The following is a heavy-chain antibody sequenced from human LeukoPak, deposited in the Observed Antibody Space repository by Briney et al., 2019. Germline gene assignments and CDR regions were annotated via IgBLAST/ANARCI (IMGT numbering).Heavy chain of an antibody. D-gene: IGHD3-10*01. CDR3: ATGVGQGSGSYYNGNGAFDI. Sequence: ASVKVSCKVSGYTLTELSMHWVRQAPGKGLEWMGGFDPEDGETIYAQKFQGRVTMTEDTSTDTAYMELSSLRSEDTAVYYCATGVGQGSGSYYNGNGAFDIWGQGTMVTVSS. J-gene: IGHJ3*02. CDR1: GYTLTELS. CDR2: FDPEDGET. V-gene: IGHV1-24*01.